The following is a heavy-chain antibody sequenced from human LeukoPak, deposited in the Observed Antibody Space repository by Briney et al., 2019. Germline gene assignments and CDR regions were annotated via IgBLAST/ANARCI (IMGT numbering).Heavy chain of an antibody. CDR1: GGSISSGDYY. J-gene: IGHJ5*02. V-gene: IGHV4-30-4*01. CDR2: IYYSGST. Sequence: SETLSLTCTVSGGSISSGDYYWSWIRQPPGKGLEWIGYIYYSGSTYCNPSLKSRVTISVDTSKNQFSLKLSSVTAADTAVYYCATQGLLRYFDWLPGAWGQGTLVTVSS. D-gene: IGHD3-9*01. CDR3: ATQGLLRYFDWLPGA.